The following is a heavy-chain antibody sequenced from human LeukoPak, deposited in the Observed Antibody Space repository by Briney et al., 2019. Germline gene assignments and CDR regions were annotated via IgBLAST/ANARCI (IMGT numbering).Heavy chain of an antibody. V-gene: IGHV4-4*07. Sequence: KPSETLSLTCTVSGGSISSYYWSWIRQPAGKGLEWIGRIYTSGSTNYNPSLKSRVTMSVDTSKNQFSLKLSSVTAADTAVYYCARTLGEGGYFYYYGMDVWGQGTTVTVSS. J-gene: IGHJ6*02. CDR3: ARTLGEGGYFYYYGMDV. CDR1: GGSISSYY. D-gene: IGHD3-10*01. CDR2: IYTSGST.